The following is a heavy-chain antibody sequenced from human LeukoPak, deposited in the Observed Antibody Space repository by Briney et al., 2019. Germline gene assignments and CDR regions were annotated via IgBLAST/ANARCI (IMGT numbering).Heavy chain of an antibody. J-gene: IGHJ4*02. CDR1: GFTFSSYA. CDR2: IYSGGST. Sequence: GGFLRLSCAASGFTFSSYAMSWVRQAPGKGLEWVSVIYSGGSTYYADSVKGRFTISRDNSKNTLYLQMNSLRAEDTAVYYCARDTAWPLRFDYWGQGTLVTVSS. V-gene: IGHV3-66*02. D-gene: IGHD2-2*02. CDR3: ARDTAWPLRFDY.